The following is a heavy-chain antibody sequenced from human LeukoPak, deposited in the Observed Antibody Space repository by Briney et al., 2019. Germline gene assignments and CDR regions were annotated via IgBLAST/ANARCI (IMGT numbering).Heavy chain of an antibody. D-gene: IGHD6-13*01. CDR2: ISSSSGNI. J-gene: IGHJ4*02. V-gene: IGHV3-21*01. Sequence: GGSLRLSCAASGFTFSSYNMNWVRQAPGKGLDWVSCISSSSGNIYYADSVKGRFTISGDNAKNSLYLQMNSLRAEDTAVYYCARGDIAAAADFWGQGTLVTVSS. CDR3: ARGDIAAAADF. CDR1: GFTFSSYN.